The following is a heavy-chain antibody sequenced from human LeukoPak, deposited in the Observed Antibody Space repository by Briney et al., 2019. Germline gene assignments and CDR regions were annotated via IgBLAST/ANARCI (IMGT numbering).Heavy chain of an antibody. CDR1: GFTVSSNY. D-gene: IGHD3-22*01. V-gene: IGHV3-53*01. CDR3: AREGRYYDSSGYINV. CDR2: IYSGGST. J-gene: IGHJ4*02. Sequence: GGSLRLSCAASGFTVSSNYMSWVRQAPGKGLEWVSVIYSGGSTYYADSVKGRFTISRDNPKNTLYLQMNSLRAEDTAVYYCAREGRYYDSSGYINVWGQGTLVTVSS.